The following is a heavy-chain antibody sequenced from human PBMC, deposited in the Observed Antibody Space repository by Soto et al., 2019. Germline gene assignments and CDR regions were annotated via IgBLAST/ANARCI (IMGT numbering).Heavy chain of an antibody. CDR2: ISHSGTSK. Sequence: QVQLVESGGGVVQPGESLQVACAASGFTVATTGMHWVRQAPGKGLEWVAMISHSGTSKVYIDSVQGRFNISRDNARNNLYLQMSGLRPEDTAIYYCAKDWGSSGWFNWFNPWGQGVLVTVSS. V-gene: IGHV3-30*18. J-gene: IGHJ5*02. CDR3: AKDWGSSGWFNWFNP. D-gene: IGHD6-19*01. CDR1: GFTVATTG.